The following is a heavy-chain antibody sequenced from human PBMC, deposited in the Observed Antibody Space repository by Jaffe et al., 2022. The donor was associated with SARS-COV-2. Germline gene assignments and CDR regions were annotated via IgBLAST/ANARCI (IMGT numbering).Heavy chain of an antibody. J-gene: IGHJ5*02. CDR3: ASVQQLVKREGWFDP. CDR2: INHSGST. Sequence: QVQLQQWGAGLLKPSETLSLTCAVYGGSFSGYYWSWIRQPPGKGLEWIGEINHSGSTNYNPSLKSRVTISVDTSKNQFSLKLSSVTAADTAVYYCASVQQLVKREGWFDPWGQGTLVTVSS. D-gene: IGHD6-13*01. CDR1: GGSFSGYY. V-gene: IGHV4-34*01.